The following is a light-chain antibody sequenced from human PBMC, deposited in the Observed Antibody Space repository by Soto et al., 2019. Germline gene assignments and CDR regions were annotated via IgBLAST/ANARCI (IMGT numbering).Light chain of an antibody. CDR3: QQYVISPRT. CDR1: QTLDSTY. V-gene: IGKV3-20*01. J-gene: IGKJ3*01. Sequence: EIVLTQSPGTLSLSPGERATLSCRVSQTLDSTYLAWYQQKPGQAPRLLIYGASSRAPGIPDRFSGSGSGADFSLIISRLEPEDSAVYYCQQYVISPRTFGPGTKVDIK. CDR2: GAS.